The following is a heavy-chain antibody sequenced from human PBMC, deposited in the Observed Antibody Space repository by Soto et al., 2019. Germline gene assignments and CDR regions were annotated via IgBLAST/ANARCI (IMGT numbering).Heavy chain of an antibody. V-gene: IGHV3-48*03. D-gene: IGHD3-22*01. CDR1: GFTFSSYE. Sequence: GGSLRLSCAASGFTFSSYEMNWVLQAPGKGLEWVSYITGSGFTIYYADSVKGRFTISRDNAKNSLYLQMNSLRVEDTAVYYCARTYYDGSGYYYLDSWGQGTLVTVSS. CDR2: ITGSGFTI. J-gene: IGHJ4*02. CDR3: ARTYYDGSGYYYLDS.